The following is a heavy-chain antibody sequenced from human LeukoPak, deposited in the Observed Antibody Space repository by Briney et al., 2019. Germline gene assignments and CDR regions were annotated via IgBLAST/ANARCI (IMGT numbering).Heavy chain of an antibody. Sequence: SETLSLTCTVSGGSISSYYWSWIRQPPGKGLEWIGYIYYSGSTNYNPSLKSRVTISVDTSKNRFSLKLSSVTAADTAVYYCARSAPVITIFGVVIDGFDYWGQGTLVTVSS. J-gene: IGHJ4*02. D-gene: IGHD3-3*01. V-gene: IGHV4-59*01. CDR1: GGSISSYY. CDR3: ARSAPVITIFGVVIDGFDY. CDR2: IYYSGST.